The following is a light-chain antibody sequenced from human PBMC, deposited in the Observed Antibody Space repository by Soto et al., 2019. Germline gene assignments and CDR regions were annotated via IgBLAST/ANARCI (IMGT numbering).Light chain of an antibody. CDR1: QSVSSN. J-gene: IGKJ1*01. Sequence: EIVMTQSPATLSVSPGERATLSCRASQSVSSNLAWYQQKPGQAPRLLLYGASTRATGVPARFSGSGSGTELTLTISSLQSEGFAVYYCQQYNNWPTTFGQGTKVEIK. CDR3: QQYNNWPTT. V-gene: IGKV3-15*01. CDR2: GAS.